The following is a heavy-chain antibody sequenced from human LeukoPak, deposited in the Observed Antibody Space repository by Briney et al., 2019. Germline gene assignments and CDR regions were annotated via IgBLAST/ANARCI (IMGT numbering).Heavy chain of an antibody. Sequence: GGSLRLSCAASGFTFSSYGMHWVRQAPGKGLEWVSAISGSGGSTYYADSVKGRLTISRDNAKNTLYLQMNSLRVEDTAVYYCARGDGYAQRDWGQGTLVTVPS. V-gene: IGHV3-23*01. CDR2: ISGSGGST. CDR1: GFTFSSYG. CDR3: ARGDGYAQRD. J-gene: IGHJ4*02. D-gene: IGHD5-12*01.